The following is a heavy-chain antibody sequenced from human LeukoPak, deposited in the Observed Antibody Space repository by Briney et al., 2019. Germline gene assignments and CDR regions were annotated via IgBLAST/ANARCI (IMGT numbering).Heavy chain of an antibody. Sequence: PGGSLRLSCAASGFTFSSYTINWVRQAPGKGLEWVSSISSSSSSIYYADSVKGRFTISRDNAKNSLYLQMNSLRAEDTAVYYCARLEDHDSSGYYYYYYGMDVWGQGTTVTVSS. CDR1: GFTFSSYT. D-gene: IGHD3-22*01. V-gene: IGHV3-21*01. J-gene: IGHJ6*02. CDR3: ARLEDHDSSGYYYYYYGMDV. CDR2: ISSSSSSI.